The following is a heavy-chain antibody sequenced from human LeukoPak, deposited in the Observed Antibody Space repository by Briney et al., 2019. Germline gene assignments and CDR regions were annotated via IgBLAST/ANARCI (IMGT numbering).Heavy chain of an antibody. J-gene: IGHJ4*02. CDR1: GVSISSSNSY. D-gene: IGHD5-24*01. CDR2: IYYSGNT. CDR3: ARVDGYNYIDY. Sequence: SETLSLTCTVSGVSISSSNSYWGWIRQPPGKGLEWIGSIYYSGNTYYNASLKSQVSISIDTSKNQFSLRLTSVTAADTAVYYCARVDGYNYIDYWGQGTLVTVSS. V-gene: IGHV4-39*01.